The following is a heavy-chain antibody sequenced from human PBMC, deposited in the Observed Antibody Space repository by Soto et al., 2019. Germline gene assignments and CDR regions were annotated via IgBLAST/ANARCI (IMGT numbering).Heavy chain of an antibody. CDR3: ARISGGQIR. CDR1: GGSISGFY. V-gene: IGHV4-4*07. Sequence: SETLSLTCTVSGGSISGFYWNWFRQPAGKGLEWIGRIHTGGTTNYKPSLRSRVTMSVETSKNQFSLKLTSETAADTAVYYCARISGGQIRRGKGTLVTVSS. J-gene: IGHJ4*02. CDR2: IHTGGTT.